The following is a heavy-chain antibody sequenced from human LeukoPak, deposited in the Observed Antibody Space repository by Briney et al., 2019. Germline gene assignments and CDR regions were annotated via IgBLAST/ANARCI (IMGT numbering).Heavy chain of an antibody. V-gene: IGHV1-2*02. CDR3: ARRTTEYYYYYYMDV. J-gene: IGHJ6*03. CDR1: GYTFTGYY. CDR2: INPNSGGT. D-gene: IGHD1-1*01. Sequence: ASVKVSCKAPGYTFTGYYMHWVRQAPGQGLEWMGWINPNSGGTNYAQKFQGRVTMTRDTSISTAYMELSSLRSEDTAVYYCARRTTEYYYYYYMDVWGKGTTVTISS.